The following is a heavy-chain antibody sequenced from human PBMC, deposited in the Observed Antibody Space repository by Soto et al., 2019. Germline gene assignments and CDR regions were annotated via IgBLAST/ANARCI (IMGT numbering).Heavy chain of an antibody. J-gene: IGHJ4*02. Sequence: QVQLVQSGAEVKKPGASVRVSCKASGYTFSRYGISWVRQAPGQGLEWMGWISGFNGNTKESEKLQGRVILTTDTAANTAHMELRGLRSDDTAVYYCARASAYSTPWSFDNWGQGTLVTVSS. CDR2: ISGFNGNT. V-gene: IGHV1-18*01. D-gene: IGHD6-13*01. CDR1: GYTFSRYG. CDR3: ARASAYSTPWSFDN.